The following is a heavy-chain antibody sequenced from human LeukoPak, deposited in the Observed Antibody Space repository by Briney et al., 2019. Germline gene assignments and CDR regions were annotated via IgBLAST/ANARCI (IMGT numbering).Heavy chain of an antibody. V-gene: IGHV3-30*04. CDR1: GFTFSSYP. CDR3: ARRSSGWGGTPRRHDAFDI. D-gene: IGHD6-19*01. CDR2: ISHDASDK. Sequence: GGSLRLSCAASGFTFSSYPLHWVRQAPGKGLEWVAFISHDASDKSYADSVKGRFTISRDNSKNTLYLQMNTLRTEDTAVCYCARRSSGWGGTPRRHDAFDIWGQGTMVTVSS. J-gene: IGHJ3*02.